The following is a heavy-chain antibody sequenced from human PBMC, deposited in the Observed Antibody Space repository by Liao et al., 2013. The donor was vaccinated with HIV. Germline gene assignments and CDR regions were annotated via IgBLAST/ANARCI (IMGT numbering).Heavy chain of an antibody. V-gene: IGHV4-59*11. CDR3: ARGFWGSGFDT. CDR2: KYYNRDT. CDR1: GGSLSGHY. Sequence: QVQLQESGPRLVRSSETLSLTCTVSGGSLSGHYWSWVRQPPGEAPEWIEWLGYKYYNRDTNYNPSLKSRVTFSIDMSKNQFSLMLTSVTAADTAVYYCARGFWGSGFDTWGQGTLVAVSS. J-gene: IGHJ5*02. D-gene: IGHD7-27*01.